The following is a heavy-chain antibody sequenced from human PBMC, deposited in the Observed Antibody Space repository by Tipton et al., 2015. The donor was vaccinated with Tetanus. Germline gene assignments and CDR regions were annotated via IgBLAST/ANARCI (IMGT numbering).Heavy chain of an antibody. CDR2: IFSGGST. CDR1: GFTVSSNY. D-gene: IGHD6-6*01. J-gene: IGHJ5*02. V-gene: IGHV3-66*02. CDR3: ARDPYSSSSNWFDP. Sequence: GSLRLSCAASGFTVSSNYMSWVRQAPGKGLEWVSVIFSGGSTYYADSVKGRFTISRDNSKNTLYLQMNSLRAEDTAVYYCARDPYSSSSNWFDPWGQGTLVTVSS.